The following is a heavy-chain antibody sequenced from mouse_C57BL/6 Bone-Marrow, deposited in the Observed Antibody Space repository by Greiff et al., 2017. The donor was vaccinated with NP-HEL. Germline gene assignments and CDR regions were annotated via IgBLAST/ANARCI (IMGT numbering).Heavy chain of an antibody. CDR2: INPNNGGT. V-gene: IGHV1-22*01. D-gene: IGHD2-3*01. J-gene: IGHJ2*01. Sequence: EVQLQQSGPELVKPGASVKMSCKASGYTFTDYNMHWVKQSHGKSLEWIGYINPNNGGTSYNQKFKGKATLTVNKSSSTSYMELRSLTSEDSAVYYCARFVRLLRGNYWGQGTTLTVSS. CDR1: GYTFTDYN. CDR3: ARFVRLLRGNY.